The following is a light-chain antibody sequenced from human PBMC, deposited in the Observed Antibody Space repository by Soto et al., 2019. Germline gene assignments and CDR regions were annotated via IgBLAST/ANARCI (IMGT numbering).Light chain of an antibody. J-gene: IGKJ5*01. CDR3: QHYDSLPIT. V-gene: IGKV3-20*01. CDR2: GAS. CDR1: ESVSSSY. Sequence: EIVLTQSPGTLSLSPGERATLSCRASESVSSSYLAWYQQNPGQAPRLLIYGASSRATGIPDRFSGSGSGTDFTLTISRLEPEDFAVFYCQHYDSLPITFGQGTRLENK.